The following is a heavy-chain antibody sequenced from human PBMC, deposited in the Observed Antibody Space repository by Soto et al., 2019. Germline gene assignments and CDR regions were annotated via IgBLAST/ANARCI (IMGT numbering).Heavy chain of an antibody. V-gene: IGHV3-23*01. Sequence: EVQLLESGGGLVQPGGSLRLSCAASGFTFSSYAMSWVRQAPGKGLEWVSAISGSGGSTYYADSVKGRFTISRDNSKNALYLQMNSLRAEDTAVYYCAMGSSSSRRYYSSGMDVGCQLTTVTVSS. CDR2: ISGSGGST. D-gene: IGHD6-13*01. CDR3: AMGSSSSRRYYSSGMDV. J-gene: IGHJ6*02. CDR1: GFTFSSYA.